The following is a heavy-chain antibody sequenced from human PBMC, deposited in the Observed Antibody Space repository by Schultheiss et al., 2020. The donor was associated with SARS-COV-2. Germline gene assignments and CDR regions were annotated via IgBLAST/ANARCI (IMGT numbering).Heavy chain of an antibody. V-gene: IGHV4-39*07. CDR1: GGSISSSSYY. Sequence: SQTLSLTCTVSGGSISSSSYYWGWIRQPPGKGLEWIGSIYYSGSTYYNPSLKSRVTISVDTSKNQFSLKLSSVTAADTAVYYCARDAPYGDYLDYWGQGTLVTVSS. CDR2: IYYSGST. J-gene: IGHJ4*02. D-gene: IGHD4-17*01. CDR3: ARDAPYGDYLDY.